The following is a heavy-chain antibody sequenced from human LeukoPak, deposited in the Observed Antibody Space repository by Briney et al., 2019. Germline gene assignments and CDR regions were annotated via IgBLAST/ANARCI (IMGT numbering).Heavy chain of an antibody. CDR3: ARAVSSGWYNLYFDY. CDR2: INAGNGNT. V-gene: IGHV1-3*01. D-gene: IGHD6-19*01. Sequence: ASVKVSCKASGYTFTSYAMHWVRQALGQRLEWMGWINAGNGNTKYSQKFQGRVTITRDTSASTAYMELSSLRSEDTAVYYCARAVSSGWYNLYFDYWGQGTLVTVSS. J-gene: IGHJ4*02. CDR1: GYTFTSYA.